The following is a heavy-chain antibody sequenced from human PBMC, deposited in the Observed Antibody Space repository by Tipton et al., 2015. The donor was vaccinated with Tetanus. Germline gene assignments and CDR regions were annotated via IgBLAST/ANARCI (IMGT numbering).Heavy chain of an antibody. Sequence: TLSLTCIVSGDSIRSGSHYWNWIRQPPGKGLEWIGYIYYTGTTFYNPSLKGRVTISVDTSRNQFSLKVTSLTAADTAVYYCARPARGAVTGLAPDGFDIWGPGALVTVPS. CDR1: GDSIRSGSHY. V-gene: IGHV4-31*03. J-gene: IGHJ3*02. D-gene: IGHD6-19*01. CDR3: ARPARGAVTGLAPDGFDI. CDR2: IYYTGTT.